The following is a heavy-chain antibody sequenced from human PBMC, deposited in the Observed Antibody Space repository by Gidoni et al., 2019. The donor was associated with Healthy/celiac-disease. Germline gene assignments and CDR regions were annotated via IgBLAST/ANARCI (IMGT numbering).Heavy chain of an antibody. V-gene: IGHV3-7*01. CDR2: IKQDGSEK. J-gene: IGHJ6*02. CDR3: ARGGYGDPHYYYYYGMDV. CDR1: GFTFSSYW. D-gene: IGHD4-17*01. Sequence: EVQLVESGGGLVQPGGSLRLSCAASGFTFSSYWMSWVRQAPGKGLEWVANIKQDGSEKYYVDSVKGRFTISRDNAKNSLYLQMNSLRAEDTAVYYCARGGYGDPHYYYYYGMDVWGQGTTVTVSS.